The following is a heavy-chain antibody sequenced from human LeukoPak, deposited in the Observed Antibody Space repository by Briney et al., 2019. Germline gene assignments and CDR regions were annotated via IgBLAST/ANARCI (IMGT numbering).Heavy chain of an antibody. Sequence: ASVKVSCKASGYTFTSYGISWVRQAPGQGLEWMGWINPNSGGTKYAQKFQGRVTMTRDTSINTVYMELSRLRSDDMAVYYCARDYSTSSWDNWGQGTLVTVSS. CDR2: INPNSGGT. CDR3: ARDYSTSSWDN. V-gene: IGHV1-2*02. J-gene: IGHJ4*02. CDR1: GYTFTSYG. D-gene: IGHD6-13*01.